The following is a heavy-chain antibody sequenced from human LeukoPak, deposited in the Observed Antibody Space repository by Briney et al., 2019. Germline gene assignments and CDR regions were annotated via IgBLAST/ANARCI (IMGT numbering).Heavy chain of an antibody. Sequence: SQTLSLTCTVSGGSISSGDYYWSWIRQPPGKGLEWIAYMYYSGGTYYNPSLKSRVTMSADTSKNQLSLKLSSVTAADTAVYYCARPYYYDSRIDPWGQGILVTVSS. CDR2: MYYSGGT. J-gene: IGHJ5*02. CDR3: ARPYYYDSRIDP. D-gene: IGHD3-22*01. V-gene: IGHV4-30-4*01. CDR1: GGSISSGDYY.